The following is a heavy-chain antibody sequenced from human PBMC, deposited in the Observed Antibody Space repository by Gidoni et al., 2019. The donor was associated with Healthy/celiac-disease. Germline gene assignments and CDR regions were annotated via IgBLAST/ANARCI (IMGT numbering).Heavy chain of an antibody. J-gene: IGHJ6*03. V-gene: IGHV1-58*01. CDR1: GFTFTRSA. CDR2: IVVGSGNT. CDR3: AAGPYYYMDV. Sequence: QMQLVQSGPEVKKPGPSVKVSCKSSGFTFTRSAVQWVRQARGQRLEWIGWIVVGSGNTNYAQKCQERVTITRDMSTSTAYMELSSLRSEDTAVYYCAAGPYYYMDVWGKGTTVTVSS.